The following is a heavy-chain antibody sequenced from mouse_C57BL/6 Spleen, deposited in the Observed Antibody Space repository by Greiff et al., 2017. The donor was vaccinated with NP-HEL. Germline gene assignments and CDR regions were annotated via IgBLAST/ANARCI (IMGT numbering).Heavy chain of an antibody. J-gene: IGHJ4*01. CDR1: GYTFTSYW. CDR2: IDPSDSYT. CDR3: ARRGYYGSSYAMDY. Sequence: QVQLKQSGAELVMPGASVKLSCKASGYTFTSYWMHWVKQRPGHGLEWIGAIDPSDSYTNYNQKFKGKSTLTVDKSSSTAYMQLSSLTSEDSAVYYCARRGYYGSSYAMDYWGQGTSVTVSS. D-gene: IGHD1-1*01. V-gene: IGHV1-69*01.